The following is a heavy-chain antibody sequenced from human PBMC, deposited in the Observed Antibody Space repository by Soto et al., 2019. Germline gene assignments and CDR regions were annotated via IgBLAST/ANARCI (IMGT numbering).Heavy chain of an antibody. V-gene: IGHV4-4*07. CDR3: ARLRGYSSSSAWETYYYYGMDV. CDR1: GGSSSSYY. D-gene: IGHD6-6*01. CDR2: IYTSGST. J-gene: IGHJ6*02. Sequence: SETLSLTCPVSGGSSSSYYWRWIRQPAGKGLGWIGRIYTSGSTNYNPSLKSRVTMSVDTSKNQFSLKLSSVTAADTAVYYCARLRGYSSSSAWETYYYYGMDVWGQGTTVTVSS.